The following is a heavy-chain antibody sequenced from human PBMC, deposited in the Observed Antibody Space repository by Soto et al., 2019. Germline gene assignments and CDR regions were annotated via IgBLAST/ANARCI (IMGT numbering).Heavy chain of an antibody. CDR1: GYTFTSYG. Sequence: QVQLVQSGAEVKKPGASVKVSCKASGYTFTSYGISWVRQAPGQGLEWMGWISAYNGNTNYAQKLQGRVTMTTDTSTSTAYMELRSRRADDTAVYYCARDHAYCSSWYSAYYYYGMDVWGQGTTVTVSS. V-gene: IGHV1-18*01. J-gene: IGHJ6*02. CDR2: ISAYNGNT. CDR3: ARDHAYCSSWYSAYYYYGMDV. D-gene: IGHD6-13*01.